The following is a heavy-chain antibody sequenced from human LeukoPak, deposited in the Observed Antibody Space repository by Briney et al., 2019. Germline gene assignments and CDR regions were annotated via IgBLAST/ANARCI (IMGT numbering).Heavy chain of an antibody. CDR2: ISYDGSNK. CDR3: AREWGDIVLMVYALTPGMDV. J-gene: IGHJ6*02. D-gene: IGHD2-8*01. Sequence: PGRSLRLSCAASGFTFSSYAMHWVRQAPGKGLEWVAVISYDGSNKYYADSVKGRFTISRDNSKNTLYLQMNCLRAEDTAVYYCAREWGDIVLMVYALTPGMDVWGQGTTVTVSS. CDR1: GFTFSSYA. V-gene: IGHV3-30-3*01.